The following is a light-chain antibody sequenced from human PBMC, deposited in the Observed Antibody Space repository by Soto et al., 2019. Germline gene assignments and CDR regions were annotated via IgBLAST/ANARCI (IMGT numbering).Light chain of an antibody. CDR3: QQRSNWPIT. J-gene: IGKJ5*01. CDR2: DAS. V-gene: IGKV3-11*01. Sequence: EIVLTQSPATLSLSPGERATLSCRASQSVSSYLAWYQQKPGQAPRLLIYDASNRATGIPARFSGSGSGTDFTLTISCLEPEDVAVYYCQQRSNWPITFGQGTRLEIK. CDR1: QSVSSY.